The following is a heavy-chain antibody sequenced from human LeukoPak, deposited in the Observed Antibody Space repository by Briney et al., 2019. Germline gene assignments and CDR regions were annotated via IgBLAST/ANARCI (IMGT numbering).Heavy chain of an antibody. CDR2: ISSSSSYI. Sequence: PGGSLTLSCAASGFTFSSYSMNWVRQAPGKGLVWVSSISSSSSYIYYGDSVKGRFNISRDNAKNSLYLQMNSLRAEDTAVYYCARSGRYYYYMDVWGKGTTVTVSS. J-gene: IGHJ6*03. CDR1: GFTFSSYS. V-gene: IGHV3-21*01. CDR3: ARSGRYYYYMDV.